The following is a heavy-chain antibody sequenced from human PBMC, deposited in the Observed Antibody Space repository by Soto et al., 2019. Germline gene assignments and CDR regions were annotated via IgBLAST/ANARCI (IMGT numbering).Heavy chain of an antibody. CDR1: GDSINGYF. CDR3: ARDAFNARLYFDH. CDR2: IYSSGPT. Sequence: SATLSHTYPFSGDSINGYFRNWIRQPPGKGLEWIGYIYSSGPTTYNPSLKSQVTMSVDTSKNQFSLILNSVTAADTAVYYWARDAFNARLYFDHCGRRILVTV. V-gene: IGHV4-59*01. J-gene: IGHJ4*02. D-gene: IGHD6-6*01.